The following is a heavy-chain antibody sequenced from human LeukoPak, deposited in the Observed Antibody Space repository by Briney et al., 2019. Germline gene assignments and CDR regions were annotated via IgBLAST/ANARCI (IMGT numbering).Heavy chain of an antibody. D-gene: IGHD3-3*01. J-gene: IGHJ4*02. CDR3: AKVFLEWLGEYYFDY. Sequence: PGGSLRLSCAASGFTFSSYAMSWVRQAPGKGREWVSAISGSGGSTYYADSVKGRFTISRDNSKNTLYLQMNSLRAEDTAVYYCAKVFLEWLGEYYFDYWGQGTLVTVSS. CDR1: GFTFSSYA. CDR2: ISGSGGST. V-gene: IGHV3-23*01.